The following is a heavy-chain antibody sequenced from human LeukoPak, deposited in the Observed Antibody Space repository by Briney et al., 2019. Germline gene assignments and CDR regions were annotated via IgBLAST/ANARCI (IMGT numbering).Heavy chain of an antibody. V-gene: IGHV3-23*01. CDR1: GFTFSSYG. CDR2: ISGSGGST. D-gene: IGHD5-18*01. CDR3: ARKEIQLWLVY. Sequence: PGGSLRLSCAASGFTFSSYGMSWVRQAPGKGLEWVSAISGSGGSTYYADSVKGRFTISRDNSKNTLYLQMNSLRAEDTAVYYCARKEIQLWLVYWGQGTLVTVSS. J-gene: IGHJ4*02.